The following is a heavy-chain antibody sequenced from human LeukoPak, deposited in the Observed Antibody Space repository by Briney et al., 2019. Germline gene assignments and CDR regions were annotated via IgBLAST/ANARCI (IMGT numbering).Heavy chain of an antibody. CDR3: ARESDGGGYRFDY. Sequence: GGSLSLSCTASGFTFSRYEMIWVRRAPGQGLEWLGYISSSSDRALYVSASIRSRITVSRDNAKNSLYLQMSILTIEDTAVYYCARESDGGGYRFDYWGQGSLVTVSS. CDR2: ISSSSDRAL. D-gene: IGHD3-22*01. J-gene: IGHJ4*02. V-gene: IGHV3-48*03. CDR1: GFTFSRYE.